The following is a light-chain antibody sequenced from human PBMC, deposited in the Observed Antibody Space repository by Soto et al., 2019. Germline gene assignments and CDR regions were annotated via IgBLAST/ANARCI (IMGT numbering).Light chain of an antibody. CDR3: QVWDVSTVHYV. CDR1: SIGSKT. Sequence: SYELTQPPSMSVAPGQTARITCGGNSIGSKTVHWYQQKAGQVPVLVVYDDSDRPSGIPERFSGSNSGNTATLTISRVEAGDEADYYCQVWDVSTVHYVFGTGTKVTV. CDR2: DDS. J-gene: IGLJ1*01. V-gene: IGLV3-21*02.